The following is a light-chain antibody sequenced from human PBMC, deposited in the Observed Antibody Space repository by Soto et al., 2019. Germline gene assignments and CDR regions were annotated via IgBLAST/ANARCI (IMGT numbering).Light chain of an antibody. CDR2: DAS. CDR3: QQYNSYWT. J-gene: IGKJ1*01. V-gene: IGKV1-5*01. CDR1: QSISSW. Sequence: DIQMTQSPSTLSPSVGDRVTITCRASQSISSWLAWYQQKPGKAPKLLIYDASSLESGVPSRFSGSGSGTEFTLTSSSLQPDDFATYYCQQYNSYWTFGQGTKVDIK.